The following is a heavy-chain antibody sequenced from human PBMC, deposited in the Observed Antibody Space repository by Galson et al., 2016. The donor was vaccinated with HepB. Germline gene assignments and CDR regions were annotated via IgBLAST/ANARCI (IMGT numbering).Heavy chain of an antibody. Sequence: TLSLTCSVSEGSMNTDAYYWTWIRQHPGKGLEWVGYIHYSGRTAYNPSLKSRITMSADTSKNHFSLRLTSVTAADTAVYHCARGYFTSGTYRVWFDSWGQGMLVSVSS. CDR2: IHYSGRT. D-gene: IGHD2/OR15-2a*01. J-gene: IGHJ5*01. CDR3: ARGYFTSGTYRVWFDS. V-gene: IGHV4-31*03. CDR1: EGSMNTDAYY.